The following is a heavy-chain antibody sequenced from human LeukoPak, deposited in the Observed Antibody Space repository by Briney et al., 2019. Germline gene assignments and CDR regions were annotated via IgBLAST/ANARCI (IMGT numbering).Heavy chain of an antibody. CDR3: AKEQQIPNWFDP. CDR2: ISGSGGST. J-gene: IGHJ5*02. Sequence: GSLRLSCAASGFTFSSYAMSWVRQAPGKGLEWVSAISGSGGSTYYADSVKGRFTISRDNSRNTLYLQMNSLRAEDTAVYYCAKEQQIPNWFDPWGQGTLVTVSS. CDR1: GFTFSSYA. V-gene: IGHV3-23*01. D-gene: IGHD6-13*01.